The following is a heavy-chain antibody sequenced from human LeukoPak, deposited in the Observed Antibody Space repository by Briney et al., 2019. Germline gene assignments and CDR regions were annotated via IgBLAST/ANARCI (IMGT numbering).Heavy chain of an antibody. J-gene: IGHJ6*03. D-gene: IGHD5-18*01. CDR2: ISPENGDT. V-gene: IGHV1-2*02. CDR3: ARGQRGYSYGRSHYYYYYMDV. Sequence: ASVKVSCKGSGYTFVNFGLIWVRQAPGQGLEWMGWISPENGDTNYAQKFQGRVTMTRDTSISTAYMELSRLRSDDTAVYYCARGQRGYSYGRSHYYYYYMDVWGKGTTVTVSS. CDR1: GYTFVNFG.